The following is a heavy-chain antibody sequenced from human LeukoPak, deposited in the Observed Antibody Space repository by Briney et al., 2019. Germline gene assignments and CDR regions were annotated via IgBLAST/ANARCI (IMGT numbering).Heavy chain of an antibody. V-gene: IGHV1-69*01. CDR2: IIPIFGTA. J-gene: IGHJ4*02. Sequence: SVKLSYKASGGTFSSYAISWVRQAPGQGLEWMGGIIPIFGTANYAQKFQGRVTITADESTSTAYMELSSLRSEDTAVYYCARDYHKYCSGGSCHANWGQGILVTVSS. CDR1: GGTFSSYA. CDR3: ARDYHKYCSGGSCHAN. D-gene: IGHD2-15*01.